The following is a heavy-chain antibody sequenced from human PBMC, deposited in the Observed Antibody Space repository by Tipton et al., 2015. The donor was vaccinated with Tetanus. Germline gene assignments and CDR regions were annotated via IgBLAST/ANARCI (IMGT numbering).Heavy chain of an antibody. V-gene: IGHV4-4*07. J-gene: IGHJ2*01. CDR1: GGSIASQY. D-gene: IGHD3-10*01. CDR3: ARTSGYFRSGAYIDV. CDR2: TYIRGTT. Sequence: LRLSCTVSGGSIASQYWSWIRQPAGKGLEWIGRTYIRGTTTYNPSLKSRVTISVDTSENQMSLRLTSVTAADTAVYYCARTSGYFRSGAYIDVWGRGTLVTVSS.